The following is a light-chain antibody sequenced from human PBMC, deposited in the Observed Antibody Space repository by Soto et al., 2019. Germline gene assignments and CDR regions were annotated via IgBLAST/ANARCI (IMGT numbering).Light chain of an antibody. V-gene: IGLV1-51*01. CDR1: SSNIGDHY. J-gene: IGLJ3*02. Sequence: QSVLTQPPSVSAAPGQKVIISCSGSSSNIGDHYFFWYQQFPGTTPRLLIYDDNKRPPGIPDRFSGSKSATAATLGITGLHTGDDADYYCATGGANLRVFGGGTKVTVL. CDR2: DDN. CDR3: ATGGANLRV.